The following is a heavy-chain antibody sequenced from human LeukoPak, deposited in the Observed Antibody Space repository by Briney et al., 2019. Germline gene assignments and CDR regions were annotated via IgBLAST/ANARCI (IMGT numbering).Heavy chain of an antibody. V-gene: IGHV3-66*01. CDR2: IYSGGST. Sequence: PGGSLRLSCAASGFTLSSNYMSWVRQAPGKGLEWVSVIYSGGSTYYADSVKGRFTISRDNSKNTLYLQMNSLRAEDTAVYYCARDYGYYYDSSGYYADWGQGTLVTVSS. CDR3: ARDYGYYYDSSGYYAD. J-gene: IGHJ4*02. CDR1: GFTLSSNY. D-gene: IGHD3-22*01.